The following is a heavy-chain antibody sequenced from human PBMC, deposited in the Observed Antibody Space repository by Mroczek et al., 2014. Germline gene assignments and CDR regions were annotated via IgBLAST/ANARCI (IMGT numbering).Heavy chain of an antibody. CDR2: LLHGST. CDR3: ASRYSYYLI. Sequence: QVQLVQSGPGXVKPSPDPVPHPALSLVAPSAVVVTTGAGSASDPGKGPGVDWVHLLHGSTYYNPSLKSRVTISVDTSKNQFSLKLSSVTAADTAVYYCASRYSYYLIWGQGTLVTVSS. J-gene: IGHJ4*02. CDR1: VAPSAVVVTT. D-gene: IGHD5-18*01. V-gene: IGHV4-31*03.